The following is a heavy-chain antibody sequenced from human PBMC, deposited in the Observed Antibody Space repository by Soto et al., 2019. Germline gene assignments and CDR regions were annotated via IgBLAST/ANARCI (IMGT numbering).Heavy chain of an antibody. D-gene: IGHD3-10*01. CDR2: ITWHSDGM. Sequence: EVQLVESGGGLVQPGRSLRLSCIASGFNFNDHGMHWVRQAPGKGLEWVSGITWHSDGMGYADSVKGRFTIYRDNAKNSLYLQMNSLRVEDTALYYCAKEDSGFSGYMDVWGKGTTVTVSS. CDR3: AKEDSGFSGYMDV. J-gene: IGHJ6*03. V-gene: IGHV3-9*01. CDR1: GFNFNDHG.